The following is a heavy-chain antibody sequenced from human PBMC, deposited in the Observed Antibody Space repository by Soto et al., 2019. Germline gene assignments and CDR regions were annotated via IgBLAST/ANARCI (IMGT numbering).Heavy chain of an antibody. V-gene: IGHV1-69*09. J-gene: IGHJ4*02. CDR1: GGTFVRHV. D-gene: IGHD2-2*01. CDR2: INPLSGIP. CDR3: AAPACAATWCSPSPNLDH. Sequence: QVQLVQSGAEVKKPESSVKVSCQTSGGTFVRHVISWVRQAPGQGPEWMGKINPLSGIPNYAQKFQDRVTFTADTDSSTAYMELSSLRSDDTAVYYCAAPACAATWCSPSPNLDHWGQGTLVTVSS.